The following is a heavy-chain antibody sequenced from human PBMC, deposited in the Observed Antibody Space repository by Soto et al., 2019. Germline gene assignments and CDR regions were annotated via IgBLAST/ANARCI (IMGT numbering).Heavy chain of an antibody. D-gene: IGHD3-22*01. V-gene: IGHV1-2*04. CDR2: INPNSGGT. CDR1: GYTFTGYY. Sequence: GASVKVSCKASGYTFTGYYMHWVRQAPGQGLEWMGWINPNSGGTNYAQKFQGWVTMTRDTSISTAYMELSRLRSDDTAVYYCARGVRYYDSSGYYYFDYWGQGTLVTVSS. CDR3: ARGVRYYDSSGYYYFDY. J-gene: IGHJ4*02.